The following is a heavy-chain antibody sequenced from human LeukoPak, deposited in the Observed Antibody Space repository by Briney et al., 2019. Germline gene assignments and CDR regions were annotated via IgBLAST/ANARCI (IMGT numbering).Heavy chain of an antibody. CDR3: AKAVAGTPYYFDY. CDR1: GFTFDDYA. J-gene: IGHJ4*02. D-gene: IGHD6-19*01. CDR2: ISWNSGSI. Sequence: GRSLRLSCAASGFTFDDYAMHWVRQAPGEGLEWVSGISWNSGSIGYADSVKGRFTISRDNAKNSLYLQMNSLRAEDTALYYCAKAVAGTPYYFDYWGQGTLVTVSS. V-gene: IGHV3-9*01.